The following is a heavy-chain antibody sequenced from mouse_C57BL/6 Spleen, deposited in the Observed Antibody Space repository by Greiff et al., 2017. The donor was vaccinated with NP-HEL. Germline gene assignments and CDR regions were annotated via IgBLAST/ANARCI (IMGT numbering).Heavy chain of an antibody. Sequence: VQLQQPGTELVKPGASVKLSCKASGYTFTSYWMHWVKQRPGQGLEWIGNITTSNGGTNYNEKFKSKATLTVDKSSSTAYMQLSSLTSEGSAVYYCARRRGGDYYGSSPFAYWGQGTLVTVSA. V-gene: IGHV1-53*01. J-gene: IGHJ3*01. D-gene: IGHD1-1*01. CDR3: ARRRGGDYYGSSPFAY. CDR1: GYTFTSYW. CDR2: ITTSNGGT.